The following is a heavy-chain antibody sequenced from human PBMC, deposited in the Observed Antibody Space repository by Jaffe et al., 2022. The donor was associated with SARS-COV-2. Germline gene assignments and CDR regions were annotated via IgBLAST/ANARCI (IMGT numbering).Heavy chain of an antibody. D-gene: IGHD5-18*01. CDR3: TRDFWKDTAMPSTWGY. J-gene: IGHJ4*02. CDR1: GFTFGDYA. V-gene: IGHV3-49*04. CDR2: IRSKAYGGTT. Sequence: EVQLVESGGGLVQPGRSLRLSCTASGFTFGDYAMSWVRQAPGKGLEWVGFIRSKAYGGTTEYAASVKGRFTISRDDSKSIAYLQMNSLKTEDTAVYYCTRDFWKDTAMPSTWGYWGQGTLVTVSS.